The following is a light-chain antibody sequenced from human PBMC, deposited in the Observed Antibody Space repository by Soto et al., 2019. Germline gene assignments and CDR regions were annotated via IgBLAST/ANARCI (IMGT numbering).Light chain of an antibody. J-gene: IGKJ1*01. V-gene: IGKV3-15*01. CDR1: ESVSSN. CDR3: QQYYHWSRT. CDR2: AAS. Sequence: EIVVTQSPATLSVSPGERATLSCRASESVSSNLAWFQHKPGQAPRLLIYAASTKATGVPARFTGGGSRTDFNLTITSLESEDFAVYYCQQYYHWSRTFGQGTKVDIK.